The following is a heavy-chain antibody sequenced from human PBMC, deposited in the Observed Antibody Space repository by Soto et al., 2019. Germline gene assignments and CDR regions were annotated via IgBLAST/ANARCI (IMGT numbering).Heavy chain of an antibody. CDR3: AKNGQPPYYYYGLDV. CDR1: GYTFSRYG. Sequence: QGQLVQSGPEVKKPGASVKVSCKASGYTFSRYGISWVRQAPGQGLEWMGWISGYNGDTIYAQKVQGRVTMTIDTSTYTAYMELRSLTSHDTAIYYCAKNGQPPYYYYGLDVWGQGTTVTVSS. D-gene: IGHD2-8*01. V-gene: IGHV1-18*01. J-gene: IGHJ6*02. CDR2: ISGYNGDT.